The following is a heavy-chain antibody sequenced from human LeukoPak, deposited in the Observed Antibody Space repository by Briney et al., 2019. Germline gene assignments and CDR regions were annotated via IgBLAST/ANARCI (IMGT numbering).Heavy chain of an antibody. Sequence: PSQTLSLTCAVSGDSITSGGHSWNWIRQPLGKGLEWIGFITRSGGPYYNPSLKGRVTFSVDRSTIQFSLKLTSVTAADTAVYYCARSPSVRGWSGYLDFWGRGTQVTVSS. D-gene: IGHD6-19*01. CDR1: GDSITSGGHS. CDR3: ARSPSVRGWSGYLDF. J-gene: IGHJ4*02. V-gene: IGHV4-30-2*01. CDR2: ITRSGGP.